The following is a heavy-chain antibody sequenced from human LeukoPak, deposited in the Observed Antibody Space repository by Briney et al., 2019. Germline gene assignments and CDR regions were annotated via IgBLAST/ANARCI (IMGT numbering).Heavy chain of an antibody. CDR3: ARDMTAAGHWGGFYYMDV. CDR1: GGSISSYY. V-gene: IGHV4-59*01. Sequence: SETLSLTCTVSGGSISSYYWSWIRQPPGKGLEWIGYIYYSGSTNYNPSLKSRVTISVDTSKNQFSLKLSSVTAADTAVYHCARDMTAAGHWGGFYYMDVWGKGTTVTVSS. J-gene: IGHJ6*03. CDR2: IYYSGST. D-gene: IGHD6-13*01.